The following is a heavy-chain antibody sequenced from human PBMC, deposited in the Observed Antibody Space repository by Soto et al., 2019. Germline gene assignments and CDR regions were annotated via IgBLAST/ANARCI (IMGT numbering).Heavy chain of an antibody. CDR3: ARRRGYSYGYSVDY. Sequence: PSETLSLTCTVSGGSISSSSYYWGWIRQPPGKGLEWIGSFYYSGNTYYYTSLKSRVTISGDTSENQISLKLNSVTAADTAVYYCARRRGYSYGYSVDYWGQGTLVTVS. V-gene: IGHV4-39*01. J-gene: IGHJ4*02. CDR2: FYYSGNT. D-gene: IGHD5-18*01. CDR1: GGSISSSSYY.